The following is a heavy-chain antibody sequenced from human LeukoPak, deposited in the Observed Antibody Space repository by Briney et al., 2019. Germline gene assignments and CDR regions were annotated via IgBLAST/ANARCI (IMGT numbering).Heavy chain of an antibody. CDR1: GYTFTSYY. J-gene: IGHJ4*02. CDR2: INPSGGST. D-gene: IGHD4-17*01. CDR3: ARDYGDYAPLDY. V-gene: IGHV1-46*01. Sequence: ASVKVSCKASGYTFTSYYMHWVRQAPGQGLEWMGIINPSGGSTSYAQKFQGRVTMTRDASTSTVYMELSSLRSEDTAVYYCARDYGDYAPLDYWGQGTLVTVCS.